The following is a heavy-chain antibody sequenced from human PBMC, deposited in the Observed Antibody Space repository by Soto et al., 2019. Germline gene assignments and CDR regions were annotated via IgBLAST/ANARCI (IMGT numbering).Heavy chain of an antibody. V-gene: IGHV5-51*01. CDR3: VRRYGDIDY. CDR1: GYSFPTYW. J-gene: IGHJ4*02. D-gene: IGHD4-17*01. CDR2: IYPGDSDT. Sequence: LWESLKISCKGSGYSFPTYWIGWVRPMSGKGLEWMGIIYPGDSDTRYSPSFQGKVTISADKAISTADLQWSSMNSTDRAMYYCVRRYGDIDYWGQGTLLTVSS.